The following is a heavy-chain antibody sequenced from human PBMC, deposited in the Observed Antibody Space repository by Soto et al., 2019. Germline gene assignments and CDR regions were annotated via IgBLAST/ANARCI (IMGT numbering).Heavy chain of an antibody. J-gene: IGHJ4*02. V-gene: IGHV4-34*01. Sequence: KPSETLSLTCAVYGGSFSGYYWSWIRQPPGKWLEWIGEINHSGSTNYNPSLKSRVTISVDTSKNQFSLKLSSVTAADTAVYYCARERGAYYYDSSGYSAFDYWGQGXLVTV. D-gene: IGHD3-22*01. CDR3: ARERGAYYYDSSGYSAFDY. CDR2: INHSGST. CDR1: GGSFSGYY.